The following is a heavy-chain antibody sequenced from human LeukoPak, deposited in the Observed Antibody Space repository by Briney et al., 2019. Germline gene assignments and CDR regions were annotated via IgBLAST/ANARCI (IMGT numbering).Heavy chain of an antibody. CDR2: ISWNSGSI. D-gene: IGHD2-15*01. CDR1: GITFDDYP. J-gene: IGHJ6*02. CDR3: ATDMGDCTDGSCAYGMDV. Sequence: PGRSLRLSCAASGITFDDYPMHWVRQAPGKGLEWVSGISWNSGSIGYADSVKGRFTISRDNAKNSLYLQMNSLRAEDTALYYCATDMGDCTDGSCAYGMDVWGQGTTVTVSS. V-gene: IGHV3-9*01.